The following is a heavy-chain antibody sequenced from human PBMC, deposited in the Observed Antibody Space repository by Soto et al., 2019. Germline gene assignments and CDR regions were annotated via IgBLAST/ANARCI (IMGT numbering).Heavy chain of an antibody. Sequence: EVQLLESGGGLVQPGGSLRLSCAVSGFTFSSYAMRWVRQAPGKGLEWVSAISGSGGSTYYADSVKGRFTISGDNSKNTLYLQMNSLRAEDTAVYYCAKRGSGSYYDYWGQGTLVTVSS. D-gene: IGHD3-10*01. CDR1: GFTFSSYA. V-gene: IGHV3-23*01. CDR2: ISGSGGST. CDR3: AKRGSGSYYDY. J-gene: IGHJ4*02.